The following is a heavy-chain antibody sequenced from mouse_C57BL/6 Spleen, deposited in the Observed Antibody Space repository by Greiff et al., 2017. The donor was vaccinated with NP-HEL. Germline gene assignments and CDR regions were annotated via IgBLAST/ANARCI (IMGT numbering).Heavy chain of an antibody. V-gene: IGHV2-9-1*01. J-gene: IGHJ4*01. CDR1: GFSLTSYA. CDR3: ATHYYGSSRSHAMDY. CDR2: IWTGGGT. D-gene: IGHD1-1*01. Sequence: VMLVESGPGLVAPSQSLSITCTVSGFSLTSYAISWVRQPPGKGLEWLGVIWTGGGTNYNSALKSRLSISKDNSKSQVFLKMNSLQTDDTARYYCATHYYGSSRSHAMDYWGQGTSVTVSS.